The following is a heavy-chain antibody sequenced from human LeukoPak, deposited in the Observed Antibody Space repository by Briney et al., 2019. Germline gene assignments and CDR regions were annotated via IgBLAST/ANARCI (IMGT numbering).Heavy chain of an antibody. CDR2: VDHTGST. Sequence: SETLSLTCSVSDDSITMYYWTWIRQPPGKGLEWIGYVDHTGSTNYNPSLKSRVTISVDTSKNQFSLKLSSVTAADTAVYYCARHVRDRSHRTYYSYYYYMDVWGKGTTVTISS. J-gene: IGHJ6*03. CDR1: DDSITMYY. D-gene: IGHD2/OR15-2a*01. CDR3: ARHVRDRSHRTYYSYYYYMDV. V-gene: IGHV4-59*08.